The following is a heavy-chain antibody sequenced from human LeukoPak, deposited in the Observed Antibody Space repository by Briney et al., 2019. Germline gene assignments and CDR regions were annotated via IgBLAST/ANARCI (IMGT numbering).Heavy chain of an antibody. J-gene: IGHJ3*02. CDR2: INHSGST. V-gene: IGHV4-34*01. D-gene: IGHD3-10*01. CDR3: ARGGYYGGAFDI. Sequence: SETLSLTCAVYGGSFSGYYWSWIRQPPGKGLEWIGEINHSGSTNYNPSLKSRVTISVDTSRNQFSLKLSSVTAADTAVYYCARGGYYGGAFDIWGQGTMVTVSS. CDR1: GGSFSGYY.